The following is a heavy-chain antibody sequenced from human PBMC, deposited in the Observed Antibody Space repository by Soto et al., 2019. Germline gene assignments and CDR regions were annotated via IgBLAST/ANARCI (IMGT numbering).Heavy chain of an antibody. D-gene: IGHD5-18*01. CDR2: IYYSGNT. Sequence: SEKLPLTYTVSGGSVSRGDYYWIWIRQPPGKGLEWIGYIYYSGNTNYNPSLKSRVIISVDTSKNLFSLKLTSVTAADTAVYYCARIPVDTSMIYWLDPWGQGTLATVS. V-gene: IGHV4-61*08. J-gene: IGHJ5*02. CDR3: ARIPVDTSMIYWLDP. CDR1: GGSVSRGDYY.